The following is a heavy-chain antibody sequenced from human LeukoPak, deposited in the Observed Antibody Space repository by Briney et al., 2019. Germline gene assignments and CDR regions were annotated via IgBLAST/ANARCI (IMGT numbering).Heavy chain of an antibody. CDR1: GFNFGEYA. J-gene: IGHJ6*03. CDR3: SRGPVSGFLSSPKYYYMDY. V-gene: IGHV3-49*04. D-gene: IGHD3-3*01. Sequence: GGSLRLSCATAGFNFGEYAMTWVRQAPGKGLEWVGFIRSKAYGGTTETAASVKGRFTISRDDSRSIAYLQMNSLKAEAKAAYSVSRGPVSGFLSSPKYYYMDYWGRGTTVIISS. CDR2: IRSKAYGGTT.